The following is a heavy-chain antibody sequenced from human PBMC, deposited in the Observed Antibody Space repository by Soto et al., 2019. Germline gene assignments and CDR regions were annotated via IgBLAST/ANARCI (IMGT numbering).Heavy chain of an antibody. V-gene: IGHV3-23*01. CDR1: GFTFISYA. J-gene: IGHJ3*01. CDR3: AKVQGVVGAFLSDASDV. D-gene: IGHD2-15*01. CDR2: ISGTGGST. Sequence: EVQLLESGGGLVQPGGSLRLSCAASGFTFISYAMNWVRQAPGKGLEWVSGISGTGGSTYYADSVKGRFTISRDNSQNTLHLEKTSLRAEDTAVYYCAKVQGVVGAFLSDASDVWGQGTMVTVSS.